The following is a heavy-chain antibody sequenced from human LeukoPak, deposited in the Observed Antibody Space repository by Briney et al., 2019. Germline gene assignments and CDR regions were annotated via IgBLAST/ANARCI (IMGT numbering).Heavy chain of an antibody. CDR1: GFTFRTYT. V-gene: IGHV3-21*01. CDR2: ISSSSNYI. D-gene: IGHD1-26*01. J-gene: IGHJ4*02. CDR3: ASRISSGNYFFDY. Sequence: GGSLRLSCAASGFTFRTYTMNWVRQAPGKGLEWVSYISSSSNYIYYADSVKGRFTISRDNAKNTLYLQMNSLRAEDTAVYYCASRISSGNYFFDYWGQGTLVTVSS.